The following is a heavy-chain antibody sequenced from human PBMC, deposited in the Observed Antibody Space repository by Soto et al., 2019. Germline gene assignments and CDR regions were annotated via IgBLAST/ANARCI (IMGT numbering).Heavy chain of an antibody. V-gene: IGHV3-48*01. CDR2: ISSSSSTI. J-gene: IGHJ5*02. Sequence: GGSLRLSCAASGFTFSSYSMNWVRQAPGKGLEWVSYISSSSSTIYYADSVKGRFTISRDDAKNSLYLQMNSLRAEDTAVYYCARKKERIEQIGWFDPWGKGTLGTVS. CDR1: GFTFSSYS. CDR3: ARKKERIEQIGWFDP. D-gene: IGHD1-26*01.